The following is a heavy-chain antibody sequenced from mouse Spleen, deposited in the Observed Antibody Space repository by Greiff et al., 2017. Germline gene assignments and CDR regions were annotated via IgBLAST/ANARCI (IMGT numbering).Heavy chain of an antibody. CDR1: GYTFTDYE. Sequence: VQLQQSGAELVRPGASVTLSCKASGYTFTDYEMHWVKQTPVHGLEWIGAIDPETGGTAYNQKFKGKAILTADKSSSTAYMELRSLTSEDSAVYYCTRYYYGVDYWGQGTTLTVSS. CDR3: TRYYYGVDY. D-gene: IGHD1-1*01. V-gene: IGHV1-15*01. J-gene: IGHJ2*01. CDR2: IDPETGGT.